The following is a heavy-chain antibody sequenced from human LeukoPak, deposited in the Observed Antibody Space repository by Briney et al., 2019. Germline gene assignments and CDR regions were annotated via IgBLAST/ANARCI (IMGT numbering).Heavy chain of an antibody. CDR1: GGSFSGYY. D-gene: IGHD3-16*02. CDR2: INHSGST. V-gene: IGHV4-34*01. CDR3: ARGEEFSYYFDY. J-gene: IGHJ4*02. Sequence: SETLSLTCAVYGGSFSGYYWSWIRQPPGKGLEWIGGINHSGSTNYNPSLKGRVTISVDTSKNQFSLKLSSVTAADTAVYYCARGEEFSYYFDYRGQGTLVTVSS.